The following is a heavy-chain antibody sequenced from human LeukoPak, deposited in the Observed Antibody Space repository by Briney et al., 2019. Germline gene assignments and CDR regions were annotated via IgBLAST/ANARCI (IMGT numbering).Heavy chain of an antibody. V-gene: IGHV4-31*03. Sequence: SETLSLPCTVSGGSISSGGYYWSWIRQHPGTGLEWIGYIYYSGSTYYNPSLKSRVTISVDTSKNQFSLKLSSVTAADTAVYYCAIDSAAGDQWPLLVYGMDVWGQGTTVTVSS. CDR2: IYYSGST. J-gene: IGHJ6*02. CDR3: AIDSAAGDQWPLLVYGMDV. D-gene: IGHD6-13*01. CDR1: GGSISSGGYY.